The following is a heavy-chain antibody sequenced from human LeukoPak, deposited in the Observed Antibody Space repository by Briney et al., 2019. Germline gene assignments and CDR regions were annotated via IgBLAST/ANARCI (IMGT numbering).Heavy chain of an antibody. CDR2: IYYSGST. J-gene: IGHJ6*03. D-gene: IGHD2-15*01. V-gene: IGHV4-59*11. Sequence: QPSETLSLTCTVSGGSISSHYWSWIRQPPGKGLEWIGYIYYSGSTNYNPSLKSRVTISVDTSKSQFSLKRSSVTAADTAVYYCARLVVAARDYYYYYMDVWGKGTTVTVSS. CDR3: ARLVVAARDYYYYYMDV. CDR1: GGSISSHY.